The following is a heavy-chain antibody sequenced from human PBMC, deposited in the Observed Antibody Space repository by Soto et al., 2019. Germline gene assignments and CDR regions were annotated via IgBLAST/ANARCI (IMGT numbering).Heavy chain of an antibody. CDR1: GYTFSDYG. CDR3: AREPPETPPDY. V-gene: IGHV1-18*01. J-gene: IGHJ4*02. Sequence: ASVKVSCKTSGYTFSDYGISWVRQAPGQGLEWMGWFSAKNGNTNFAQKFRGRVTMITDTSTNTVYMELRNLRLGDTAVYYCAREPPETPPDYWGQGTLVTVSS. CDR2: FSAKNGNT.